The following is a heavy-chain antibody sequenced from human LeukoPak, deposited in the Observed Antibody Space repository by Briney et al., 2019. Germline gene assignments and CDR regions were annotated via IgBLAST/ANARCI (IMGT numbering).Heavy chain of an antibody. J-gene: IGHJ4*02. V-gene: IGHV3-48*04. CDR1: GFTFSGSS. D-gene: IGHD3-22*01. CDR2: IDSSSGTI. CDR3: ATSNYYYDSSGPKGFFDY. Sequence: GGSLRLSCAASGFTFSGSSMNWVRQAPGKGLEWASHIDSSSGTIYYADSVKGRFTISRDNAKNSLYLQMNSLRAEDTAVYYCATSNYYYDSSGPKGFFDYWGQGTLVTVSS.